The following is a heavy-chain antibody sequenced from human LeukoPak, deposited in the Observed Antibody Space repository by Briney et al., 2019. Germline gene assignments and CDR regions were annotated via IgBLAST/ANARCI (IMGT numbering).Heavy chain of an antibody. CDR2: IWYDGSNK. CDR1: GFTFSSYG. Sequence: GGSLRLSCAASGFTFSSYGMHWVRQAPGKGLEWVAFIWYDGSNKYYADSVKGRFTISRDNSKNTLYLQMNSLRAEDTAVYYCARDLTSDDGLDYWGQGTLVTVSS. V-gene: IGHV3-33*01. CDR3: ARDLTSDDGLDY. D-gene: IGHD4/OR15-4a*01. J-gene: IGHJ4*02.